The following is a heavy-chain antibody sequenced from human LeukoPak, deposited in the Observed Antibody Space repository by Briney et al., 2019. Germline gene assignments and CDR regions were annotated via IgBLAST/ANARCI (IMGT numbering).Heavy chain of an antibody. V-gene: IGHV1-46*01. J-gene: IGHJ3*02. Sequence: GASVKVSCKASGYTFTNFHIHWVRQAPGQGLEWMGLINPSGGSTRYAQKFQGRVIMTRDTSTTTVYMDLHRLTSEDAAVYYCARDRRELRRLDAFDIWGQGTMVTVSS. D-gene: IGHD1-26*01. CDR2: INPSGGST. CDR3: ARDRRELRRLDAFDI. CDR1: GYTFTNFH.